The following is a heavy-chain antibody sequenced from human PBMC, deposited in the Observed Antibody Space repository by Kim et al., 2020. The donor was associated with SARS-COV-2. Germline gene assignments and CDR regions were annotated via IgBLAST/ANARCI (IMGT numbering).Heavy chain of an antibody. CDR1: GGTFSSYT. CDR2: IIPILGIA. CDR3: ASGEGYYYDSSGLIDY. Sequence: SVKVSCKASGGTFSSYTISWVRQAPGQGLEWMGRIIPILGIANYAQKFQGRVTITADKSTSTAYMELSSLRSEDTAVYYCASGEGYYYDSSGLIDYWGQGTLVTVSS. V-gene: IGHV1-69*02. J-gene: IGHJ4*02. D-gene: IGHD3-22*01.